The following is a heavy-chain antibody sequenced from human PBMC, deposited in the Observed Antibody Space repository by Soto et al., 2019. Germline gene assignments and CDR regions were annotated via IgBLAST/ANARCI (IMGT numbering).Heavy chain of an antibody. CDR3: ARDGGIVVVPSCDY. CDR1: GFTFSSYS. J-gene: IGHJ4*02. CDR2: ISSSSSTI. V-gene: IGHV3-48*01. Sequence: EVQLVESGGGLVQPGGSLRLSCAASGFTFSSYSMNWVRQAPGKGLEWVSYISSSSSTIYYADSVKGRFTISRDNAKNSLYLQLNRLRAEDTAVYYCARDGGIVVVPSCDYWGQGTLVTVSS. D-gene: IGHD2-2*01.